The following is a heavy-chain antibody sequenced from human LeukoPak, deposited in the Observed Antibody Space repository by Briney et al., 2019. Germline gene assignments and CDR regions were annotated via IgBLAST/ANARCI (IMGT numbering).Heavy chain of an antibody. V-gene: IGHV4-59*08. D-gene: IGHD3-16*01. CDR2: IYYSGST. CDR3: ARAYYDYVWGSYGHFDY. CDR1: GGSISSYY. Sequence: PSETLSLTCTVSGGSISSYYWSWIRQPPGKGLEWIGYIYYSGSTNYNPSLKSRVTISVDTSKNQFSLKLSSVTAADTAVYYCARAYYDYVWGSYGHFDYWGQGTLVTVSS. J-gene: IGHJ4*02.